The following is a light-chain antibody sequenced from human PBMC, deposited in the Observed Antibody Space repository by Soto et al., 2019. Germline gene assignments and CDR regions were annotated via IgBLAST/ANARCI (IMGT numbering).Light chain of an antibody. J-gene: IGLJ3*02. CDR3: QVWDSGSDHPGV. V-gene: IGLV3-21*02. Sequence: SYELTQAPSVSVAPGQTATLSCGGNNIGTKSVHWYQQRPGQAPVVVVYDNRDRPSGIPDRFSGSNSGNTATLTINRVEPGDEAAYYCQVWDSGSDHPGVFGGGTKLTVL. CDR2: DNR. CDR1: NIGTKS.